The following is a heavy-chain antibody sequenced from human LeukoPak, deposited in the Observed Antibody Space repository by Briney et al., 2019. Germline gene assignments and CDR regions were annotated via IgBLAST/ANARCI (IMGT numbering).Heavy chain of an antibody. J-gene: IGHJ3*02. D-gene: IGHD2-15*01. CDR1: GGSISSYY. V-gene: IGHV4-59*01. Sequence: SETLSLTCTVSGGSISSYYWSWIRQPPGKGLEWIGYIYYSGSTNYNPSLKSRVTISVDTSKNQFSLKLSSVTAADTAVYYCARYCSGGSCYSSAFDIWGQGTMVTDSS. CDR2: IYYSGST. CDR3: ARYCSGGSCYSSAFDI.